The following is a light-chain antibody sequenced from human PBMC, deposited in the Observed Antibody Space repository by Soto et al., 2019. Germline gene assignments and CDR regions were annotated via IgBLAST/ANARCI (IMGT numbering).Light chain of an antibody. V-gene: IGKV3-20*01. CDR1: QSVSSSY. J-gene: IGKJ3*01. Sequence: EIVLTQSPGTLSLSPGESATLSCRASQSVSSSYLACYQQKPGQAPRLLISAAYSRASGIPGRFSGSGSGTDFTLTIRRLEPEDFAVYYCQHYGGPFTFGPGTKVDIK. CDR2: AAY. CDR3: QHYGGPFT.